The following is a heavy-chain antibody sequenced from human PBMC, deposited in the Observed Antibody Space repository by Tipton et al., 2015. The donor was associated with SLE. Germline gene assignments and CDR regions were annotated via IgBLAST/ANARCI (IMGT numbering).Heavy chain of an antibody. D-gene: IGHD6-19*01. J-gene: IGHJ4*02. V-gene: IGHV4-59*11. CDR3: ARGGYSSGWYGDYFVY. CDR2: IYYSGST. Sequence: TLSLTCTVSGGSISSHYWSWIRQPPGKGLEWIGYIYYSGSTNYNPSFESRVTISVDTSKNQFSLKLSSVTAADTAIYYCARGGYSSGWYGDYFVYCGQGTLVTVSS. CDR1: GGSISSHY.